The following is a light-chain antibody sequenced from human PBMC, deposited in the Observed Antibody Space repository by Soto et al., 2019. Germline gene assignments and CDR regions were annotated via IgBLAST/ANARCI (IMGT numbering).Light chain of an antibody. V-gene: IGLV2-11*01. Sequence: QSALTQPRSVSGSPGQSVTISCTGTSIDVGGYNYVSWYQQHPGKAPKLMIYDVNKRPSGVPDRFSGSKSGNTASLTISGLQAEDEADYYCCSYAGSYTVVFGGGTKVTVL. CDR3: CSYAGSYTVV. J-gene: IGLJ2*01. CDR1: SIDVGGYNY. CDR2: DVN.